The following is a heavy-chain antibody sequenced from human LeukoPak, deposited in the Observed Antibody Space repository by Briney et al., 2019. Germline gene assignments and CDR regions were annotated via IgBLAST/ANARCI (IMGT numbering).Heavy chain of an antibody. CDR2: IKHDGSED. J-gene: IGHJ6*03. CDR3: ARLNAHMGVRGIIIKSRDFYYYMDV. CDR1: GFTFSNYW. D-gene: IGHD3-10*01. V-gene: IGHV3-7*01. Sequence: TGGSLRLSCAASGFTFSNYWMTWVRQAPGKGLEWVANIKHDGSEDYYLDSVKGRFTISRDNAKNSLSLRMNSLRAEDTAVYYCARLNAHMGVRGIIIKSRDFYYYMDVWGKGTTVTISS.